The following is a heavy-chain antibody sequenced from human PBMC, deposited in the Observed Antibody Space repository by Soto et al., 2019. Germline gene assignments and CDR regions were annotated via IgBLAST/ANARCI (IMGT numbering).Heavy chain of an antibody. J-gene: IGHJ4*02. Sequence: GGSVKLSCGAPGFIFSKYSMHYVRLGPGKGMEWLSYISSNSVTIYYADSVRGRFTIFRANAKNSLYLQMNSLRDEDTAVYYCTREDILGTNSFDHRGQGAMVT. CDR3: TREDILGTNSFDH. V-gene: IGHV3-48*02. D-gene: IGHD1-1*01. CDR1: GFIFSKYS. CDR2: ISSNSVTI.